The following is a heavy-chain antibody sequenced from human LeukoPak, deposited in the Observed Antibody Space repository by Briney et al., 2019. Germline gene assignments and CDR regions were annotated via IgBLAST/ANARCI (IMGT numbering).Heavy chain of an antibody. V-gene: IGHV3-33*01. CDR2: IWYDGSNK. Sequence: GRSLRLSCAASGFTFSSYGMHWVRQAPGKGLEWVAVIWYDGSNKYYADSVKGRFTISRDNSKNTLYLQMNSLRAEDTAAYYCARDGSRGWYWVDYWGQGTLVTVST. J-gene: IGHJ4*02. CDR3: ARDGSRGWYWVDY. CDR1: GFTFSSYG. D-gene: IGHD6-19*01.